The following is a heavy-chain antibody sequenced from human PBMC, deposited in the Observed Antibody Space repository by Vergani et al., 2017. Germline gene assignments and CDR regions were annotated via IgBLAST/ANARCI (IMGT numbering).Heavy chain of an antibody. CDR2: INPNSGGT. D-gene: IGHD3-22*01. J-gene: IGHJ4*02. Sequence: QVLLVQSGAEVKKPGASVRVSCKTSGYTFTNYYIHWVRQAPGQGLEWMGWINPNSGGTNYAQKFQGRVTMTRDTSISTAYMELSRLRSDDTAVYYCARDMTAYQYYYDSSGYYDYWGQGTLVTVSS. CDR3: ARDMTAYQYYYDSSGYYDY. CDR1: GYTFTNYY. V-gene: IGHV1-2*02.